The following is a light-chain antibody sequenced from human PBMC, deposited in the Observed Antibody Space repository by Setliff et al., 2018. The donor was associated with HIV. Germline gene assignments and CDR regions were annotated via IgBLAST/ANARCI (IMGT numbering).Light chain of an antibody. CDR1: SSDVGGYNF. CDR2: DVS. CDR3: SSYTNTPLYV. V-gene: IGLV2-14*03. Sequence: QSVLTQPASVSGSPGQSITISCTGTSSDVGGYNFVSWYQQHPGKVPKLMIYDVSNRPSGVSNRFSGSKSGNTASLTISGLQAEDEADYYCSSYTNTPLYVFGTGTKVTVL. J-gene: IGLJ1*01.